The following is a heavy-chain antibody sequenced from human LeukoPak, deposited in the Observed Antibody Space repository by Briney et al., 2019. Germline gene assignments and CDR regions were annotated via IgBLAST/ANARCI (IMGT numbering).Heavy chain of an antibody. V-gene: IGHV3-21*01. CDR1: GFTFSSYS. J-gene: IGHJ4*02. Sequence: GGSLRLSCEASGFTFSSYSMNWVRQAPGKGLEWVSSISTSSSYIYYADSVKGRFTISRDNAKNSLYLQMNSLRAEDTAVYYCARDSPYYDFWSGYSRPLDYWGQGTLVTVSS. CDR2: ISTSSSYI. CDR3: ARDSPYYDFWSGYSRPLDY. D-gene: IGHD3-3*01.